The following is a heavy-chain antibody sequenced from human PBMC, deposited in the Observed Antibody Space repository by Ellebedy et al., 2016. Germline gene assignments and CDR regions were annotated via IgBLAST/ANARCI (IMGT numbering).Heavy chain of an antibody. CDR3: AKYTGSSLYWYFDL. J-gene: IGHJ2*01. D-gene: IGHD1-26*01. V-gene: IGHV3-23*01. CDR1: GFTFSSYA. Sequence: GGSLRLSCAASGFTFSSYAMNWVRHTPGKGLEWVSAISGTGRTAYYADSAKGRFTISRDNSKNTLFLQMNSLRGEDTATYYCAKYTGSSLYWYFDLWGRGTLVTVSS. CDR2: ISGTGRTA.